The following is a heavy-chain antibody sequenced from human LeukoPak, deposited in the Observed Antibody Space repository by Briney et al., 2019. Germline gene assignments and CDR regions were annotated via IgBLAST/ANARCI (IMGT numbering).Heavy chain of an antibody. CDR3: ARYTYTFYLDY. V-gene: IGHV6-1*01. CDR1: GDSASSTSAA. J-gene: IGHJ4*02. D-gene: IGHD2/OR15-2a*01. Sequence: SQTLSLTSAISGDSASSTSAAWNSISQSPTRGLEWLGRTYFSCKWYSDYAVSVRGRISINADTSKNQFSLQLNSVTPEDTAIYFCARYTYTFYLDYWGQGTVVTVSS. CDR2: TYFSCKWYS.